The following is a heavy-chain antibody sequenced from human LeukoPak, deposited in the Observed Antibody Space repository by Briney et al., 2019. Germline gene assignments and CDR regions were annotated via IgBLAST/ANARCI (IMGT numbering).Heavy chain of an antibody. CDR1: GFTFSGYS. Sequence: PGGSLRLSCAVSGFTFSGYSMNWVRQAPGKGLEWVSFLSSSSSNIYYADSVKGRFTISRDNAKNSLYLQMNSLRDEDTAVYYCARDCGGDCHDYFDYWGQGTLVTVSS. V-gene: IGHV3-48*02. J-gene: IGHJ4*02. CDR3: ARDCGGDCHDYFDY. CDR2: LSSSSSNI. D-gene: IGHD2-21*02.